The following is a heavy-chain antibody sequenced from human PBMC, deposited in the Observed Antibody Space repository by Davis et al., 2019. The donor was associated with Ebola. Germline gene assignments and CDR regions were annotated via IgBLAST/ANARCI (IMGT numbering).Heavy chain of an antibody. CDR3: ARGLFLTGFQVIYYYYGMDV. V-gene: IGHV4-4*02. CDR2: IYHSGST. CDR1: GGSISSSNW. J-gene: IGHJ6*02. D-gene: IGHD3-9*01. Sequence: MPSETLSLTCAVSGGSISSSNWWSWVRQPPGKGLEWIGEIYHSGSTNYNPSLKSRVTISVDTSKNQFSLKLSSVTAADTAVYYCARGLFLTGFQVIYYYYGMDVWGQGTTVTVSS.